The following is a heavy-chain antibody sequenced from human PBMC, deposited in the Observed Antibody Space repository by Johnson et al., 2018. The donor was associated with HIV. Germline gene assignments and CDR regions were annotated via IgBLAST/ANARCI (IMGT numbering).Heavy chain of an antibody. CDR3: ARSFSGPDAFDI. CDR1: GFTFSSYA. CDR2: ISYDGSNK. V-gene: IGHV3-30-3*01. D-gene: IGHD5-12*01. J-gene: IGHJ3*02. Sequence: QVQLVESGGGVVQPGRSLRLSCASSGFTFSSYAMHWVRQAPGKGLECVAVISYDGSNKYYADSVKGRFTISRDNSKNTLYLQMNSLRAEDTAVYYCARSFSGPDAFDIWGQGTMVTVSS.